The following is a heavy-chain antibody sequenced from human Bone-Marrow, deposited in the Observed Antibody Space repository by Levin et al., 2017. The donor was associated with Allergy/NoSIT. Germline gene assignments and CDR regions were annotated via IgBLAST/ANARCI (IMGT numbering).Heavy chain of an antibody. V-gene: IGHV3-33*01. CDR3: AREPFHCSSTSCYGENFDY. CDR2: IWYDGSNK. D-gene: IGHD2-2*01. CDR1: GFTFSSYG. Sequence: GESLKISCAASGFTFSSYGMHWVRQAPGKGLEWVAVIWYDGSNKYYADSVKGRFTISRDNSKNTLYLQMNSLRAEDTAVYYCAREPFHCSSTSCYGENFDYWGQGTLVTVSS. J-gene: IGHJ4*02.